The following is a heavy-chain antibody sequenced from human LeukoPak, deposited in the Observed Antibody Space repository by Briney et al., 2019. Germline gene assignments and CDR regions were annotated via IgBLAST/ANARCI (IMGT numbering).Heavy chain of an antibody. CDR3: ARAIQLWPAFDY. V-gene: IGHV3-7*04. J-gene: IGHJ4*02. CDR1: GFXFSSCW. Sequence: GGSLRLSCAASGFXFSSCWITWVRQAPGKGLEWVANIKQDGSEKYYVDSVKGRFTISRDNAKNSPYLQMNSLRAEDTAVYYCARAIQLWPAFDYWGQGTLVTVSS. CDR2: IKQDGSEK. D-gene: IGHD5-18*01.